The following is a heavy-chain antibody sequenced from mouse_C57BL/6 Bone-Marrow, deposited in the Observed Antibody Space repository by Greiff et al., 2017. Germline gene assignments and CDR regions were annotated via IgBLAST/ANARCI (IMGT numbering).Heavy chain of an antibody. CDR2: ISDGGSYT. CDR1: GFTFSSYA. D-gene: IGHD1-1*01. J-gene: IGHJ2*01. V-gene: IGHV5-4*03. CDR3: ARVDYYGRDY. Sequence: EVKLAESGGGLVKPGGSLKLSCAASGFTFSSYAMSWVRQTPEKRLEWVATISDGGSYTYYPDNVKGRFTISRDNAKNNLYLQMSHLKSEDTAMYYCARVDYYGRDYWGQGTTLTVSS.